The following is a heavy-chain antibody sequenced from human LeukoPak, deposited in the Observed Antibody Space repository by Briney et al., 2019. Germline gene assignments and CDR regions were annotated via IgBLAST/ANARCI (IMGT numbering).Heavy chain of an antibody. CDR3: ARGLRITLIGGYHYFDY. Sequence: PSETLSLTSAVYGGSSSGYYWSWIRKPPGKGLEWMGEFNHSGSTNYNPSLKSRVTISVDTSKNQFSLKLSSVTAADTAVYYCARGLRITLIGGYHYFDYWGQGTLVTVSS. V-gene: IGHV4-34*01. CDR2: FNHSGST. CDR1: GGSSSGYY. J-gene: IGHJ4*02. D-gene: IGHD3-22*01.